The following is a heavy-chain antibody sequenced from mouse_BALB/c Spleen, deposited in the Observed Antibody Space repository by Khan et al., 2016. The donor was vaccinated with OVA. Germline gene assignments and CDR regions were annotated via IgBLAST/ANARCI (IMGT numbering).Heavy chain of an antibody. CDR2: VSTGGHYT. J-gene: IGHJ3*01. CDR3: ARLAYYYDSEGFAY. Sequence: EVQLQESGGDVVKPGGSLKLSCAASGFTFSTYGMSWVRQTPGKRLEWVATVSTGGHYTYYPDTVKGRFTISRDNAKNTLYLQMNSLKSEDTAMFYCARLAYYYDSEGFAYWGQGTLVTVSS. D-gene: IGHD1-1*01. CDR1: GFTFSTYG. V-gene: IGHV5-6*01.